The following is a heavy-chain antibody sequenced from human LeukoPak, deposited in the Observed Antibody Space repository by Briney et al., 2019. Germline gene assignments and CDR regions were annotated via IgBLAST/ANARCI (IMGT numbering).Heavy chain of an antibody. V-gene: IGHV4-30-4*01. CDR3: VREILYCSGGSCYRGPFDN. D-gene: IGHD2-15*01. Sequence: PSETLSLTCTVSNGSISSGDYYWNWIRQPPGKGLEWIGYIFHRGGTSYNPSLKSRILFSVDTSQNQFSLKLNSVTAADTAVYYCVREILYCSGGSCYRGPFDNWGQGTLVTVSA. CDR2: IFHRGGT. CDR1: NGSISSGDYY. J-gene: IGHJ4*02.